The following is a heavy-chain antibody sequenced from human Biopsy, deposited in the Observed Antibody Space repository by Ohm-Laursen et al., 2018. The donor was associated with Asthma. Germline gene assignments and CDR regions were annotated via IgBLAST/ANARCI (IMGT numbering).Heavy chain of an antibody. CDR1: GGTFSNFA. CDR2: IMTVFGTT. D-gene: IGHD6-19*01. CDR3: ARCQVGYSSGWSLLLKKIYYSGMDV. V-gene: IGHV1-69*13. J-gene: IGHJ6*02. Sequence: ASVKVSCKAPGGTFSNFAISWVRQAPGQGLEWLGGIMTVFGTTNYAQKFQGRVTITADESTSTAYMEVTSLRSEDAAIYYCARCQVGYSSGWSLLLKKIYYSGMDVWGQGNAVTVSS.